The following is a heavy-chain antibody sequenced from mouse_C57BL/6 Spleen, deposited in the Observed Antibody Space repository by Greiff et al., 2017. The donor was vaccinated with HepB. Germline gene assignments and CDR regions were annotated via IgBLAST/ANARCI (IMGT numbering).Heavy chain of an antibody. Sequence: EVQVVESGGGLVQPGGSLSLSCAASGFTFTDYYMSWVRQPPGKALEWLGFIRNKANGYTTEYSASVKGRFTISRDNSQSILYLQMNALRAEDSATYYCARHRYDYDGEGYFDYWGQGTTLTVSS. D-gene: IGHD2-4*01. CDR1: GFTFTDYY. V-gene: IGHV7-3*01. CDR2: IRNKANGYTT. J-gene: IGHJ2*01. CDR3: ARHRYDYDGEGYFDY.